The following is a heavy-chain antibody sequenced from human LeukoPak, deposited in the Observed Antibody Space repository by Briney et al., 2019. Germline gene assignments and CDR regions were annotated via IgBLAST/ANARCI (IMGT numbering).Heavy chain of an antibody. D-gene: IGHD4-17*01. V-gene: IGHV1-69*06. CDR2: IIPIFGTA. CDR1: GGTFSSYA. CDR3: ARYGDYEYLQH. Sequence: ASVKVSCKASGGTFSSYAISWVRQAPGQGLEWMGGIIPIFGTANYAQKFQGRVTITADKSTSTAYMELSSLRSEDTAVYYCARYGDYEYLQHWGQGTLVTVSS. J-gene: IGHJ1*01.